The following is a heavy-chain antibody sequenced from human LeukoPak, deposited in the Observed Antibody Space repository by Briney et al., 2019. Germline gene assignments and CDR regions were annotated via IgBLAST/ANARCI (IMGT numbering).Heavy chain of an antibody. V-gene: IGHV3-53*05. CDR2: IYSGGNT. J-gene: IGHJ4*02. D-gene: IGHD3-10*01. CDR3: ANRMSF. CDR1: GVNVSADY. Sequence: GGSLRLSCAASGVNVSADYMSWVRQAPGKGLEWVSLIYSGGNTYYADSVKGRFTIYRDNSKNTLYLQMSSLRTEDTAVYYCANRMSFGGPGTLVTVSS.